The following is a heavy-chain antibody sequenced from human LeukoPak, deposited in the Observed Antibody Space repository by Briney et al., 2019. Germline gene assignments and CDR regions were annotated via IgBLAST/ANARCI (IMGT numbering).Heavy chain of an antibody. J-gene: IGHJ4*02. D-gene: IGHD1-1*01. CDR2: ISWNSGSI. CDR1: GFTFDDYA. V-gene: IGHV3-9*01. Sequence: GGSLRLSCAASGFTFDDYAMHWVRQAPGKGLEWVSGISWNSGSIGYVDSVKGRFTISRDNSKNTLYLQMNSLRAEDTAVYYCAKVQLGHTDYWGQGTLVTVSS. CDR3: AKVQLGHTDY.